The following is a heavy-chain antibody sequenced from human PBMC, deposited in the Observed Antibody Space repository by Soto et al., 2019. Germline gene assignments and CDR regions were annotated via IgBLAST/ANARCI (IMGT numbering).Heavy chain of an antibody. CDR2: ISAGGDGT. J-gene: IGHJ4*02. CDR1: GFTFSSYA. Sequence: EVQLLESGGGLVQPGGSPRLSCAASGFTFSSYAMSWXXXXXXXXXXXXSAISAGGDGTYYADYVKGRFTISRDNSKXXXXXXXXXXXXXXXXXXXXXXXXXXXXXXXXXFDYWGQGTLVTVSS. CDR3: XXXXXXXXXXXXXFDY. V-gene: IGHV3-23*01.